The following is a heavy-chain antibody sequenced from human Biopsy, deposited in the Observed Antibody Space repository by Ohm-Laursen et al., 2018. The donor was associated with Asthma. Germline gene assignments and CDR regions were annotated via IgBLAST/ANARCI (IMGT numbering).Heavy chain of an antibody. Sequence: SLRLSCAAPGRHFGSYNMHWARQAPGKGLEWVAVITFDGSTKYFADSVKGRFTISRDNSKNTLSLQMNSLTAEDTAVYYCAREGVAGTHIEDWGQGTLVTVSS. V-gene: IGHV3-30*03. CDR3: AREGVAGTHIED. D-gene: IGHD6-19*01. CDR1: GRHFGSYN. J-gene: IGHJ4*02. CDR2: ITFDGSTK.